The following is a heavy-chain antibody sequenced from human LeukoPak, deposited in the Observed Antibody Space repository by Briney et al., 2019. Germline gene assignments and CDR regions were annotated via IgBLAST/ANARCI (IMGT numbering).Heavy chain of an antibody. J-gene: IGHJ4*02. Sequence: ASVKVSCKASGYTFTSYYMHWVRQAPGQGLEWMGWISAYNGNTNYAQKLQGRVTMTTDTSTSTAYMELRSLRSDDTAVYYCARGTSYYDFWSGYPIDYWGQGTLVTVSS. CDR3: ARGTSYYDFWSGYPIDY. D-gene: IGHD3-3*01. CDR1: GYTFTSYY. CDR2: ISAYNGNT. V-gene: IGHV1-18*04.